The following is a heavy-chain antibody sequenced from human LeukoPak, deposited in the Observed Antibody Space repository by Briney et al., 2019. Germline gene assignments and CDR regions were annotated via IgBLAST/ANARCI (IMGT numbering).Heavy chain of an antibody. CDR2: ISGSGGST. J-gene: IGHJ5*02. Sequence: GGSLRLSCAASGFTFSSYAMHWVRQAPGKGLEWVSAISGSGGSTYYADSVKGRFTISRDNSKNTLYLQMNSLRAEDTAVYYCAKADDFWSYNWFDPWGQGTLVTVPS. V-gene: IGHV3-23*01. CDR1: GFTFSSYA. CDR3: AKADDFWSYNWFDP. D-gene: IGHD3-3*01.